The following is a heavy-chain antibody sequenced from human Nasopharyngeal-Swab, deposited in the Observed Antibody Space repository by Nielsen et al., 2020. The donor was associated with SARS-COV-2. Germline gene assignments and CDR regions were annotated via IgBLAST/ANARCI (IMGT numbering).Heavy chain of an antibody. CDR3: ARPYYDSSGYDAWFDP. J-gene: IGHJ5*02. D-gene: IGHD3-22*01. CDR1: GGSISSSSYY. V-gene: IGHV4-39*01. Sequence: SETLSLTCTVSGGSISSSSYYWGWIRQPPGKGLEWIGSIYYSGSTYYNPSLKSRVPISVDTSKNQFSLKLSSVTAADTAVYYCARPYYDSSGYDAWFDPWGQGTLVTVSS. CDR2: IYYSGST.